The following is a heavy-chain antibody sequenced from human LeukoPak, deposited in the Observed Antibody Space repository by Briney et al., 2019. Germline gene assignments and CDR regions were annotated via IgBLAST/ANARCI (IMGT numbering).Heavy chain of an antibody. CDR3: ATIPNYDFWSGYPTRYYYYGMDV. J-gene: IGHJ6*02. CDR2: FDPEDGET. V-gene: IGHV1-24*01. Sequence: ASVKVSCKVSGYTLTELSMHWVRQAPGKGLEWMGGFDPEDGETIYAQKFQGRVTMTEDTSTDTAYMELGSLRSEDTAVYYCATIPNYDFWSGYPTRYYYYGMDVWGQGTTVTVSS. D-gene: IGHD3-3*01. CDR1: GYTLTELS.